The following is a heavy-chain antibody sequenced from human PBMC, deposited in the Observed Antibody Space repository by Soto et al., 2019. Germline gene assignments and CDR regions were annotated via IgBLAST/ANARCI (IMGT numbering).Heavy chain of an antibody. D-gene: IGHD3-3*01. CDR2: IIPIFGKA. CDR3: ARERSGDNECDYFDY. Sequence: QVQLVQSGAEVKKPGSSVKVSCKASGGTFSSYAISWVRQAPGQGLEWMGGIIPIFGKANYAQKFQGRVTITADESTRTAYMELSSLRSEDTAVYYCARERSGDNECDYFDYWGQGTLVTVSS. J-gene: IGHJ4*02. V-gene: IGHV1-69*01. CDR1: GGTFSSYA.